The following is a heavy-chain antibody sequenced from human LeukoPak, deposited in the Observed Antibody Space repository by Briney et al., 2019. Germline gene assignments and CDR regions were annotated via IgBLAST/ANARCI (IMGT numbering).Heavy chain of an antibody. CDR3: ARDGCYDAWGFVDY. J-gene: IGHJ4*02. D-gene: IGHD5-12*01. CDR1: GYTFPGYY. V-gene: IGHV1-2*02. CDR2: INPNSGGT. Sequence: GASVTVSCQGSGYTFPGYYMHWVRQAPARGLAWMGWINPNSGGTNDAQKFQGRVTMTRDTSISTAYMELSRLRSDDTAVYYCARDGCYDAWGFVDYWGQGTLVTVSS.